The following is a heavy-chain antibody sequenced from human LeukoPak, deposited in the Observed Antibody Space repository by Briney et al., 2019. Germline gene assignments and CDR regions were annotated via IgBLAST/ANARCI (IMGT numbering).Heavy chain of an antibody. D-gene: IGHD2-15*01. Sequence: PGGSLRLSCVASRFTFSSYEMNWFRQAPGKGLEWVSYISTGGNTRYYADSVRDRFTISRDNARNSLYLQMNSLRAEDTAVYYCARDPTPIASHLDYWGQGTLVSVSS. CDR1: RFTFSSYE. V-gene: IGHV3-48*03. CDR2: ISTGGNTR. J-gene: IGHJ4*02. CDR3: ARDPTPIASHLDY.